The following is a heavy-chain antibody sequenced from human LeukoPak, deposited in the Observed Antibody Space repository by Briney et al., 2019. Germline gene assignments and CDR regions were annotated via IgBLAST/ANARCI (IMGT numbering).Heavy chain of an antibody. V-gene: IGHV5-51*01. J-gene: IGHJ4*02. CDR1: GYSFSNYW. CDR2: FHPGDSDT. Sequence: KPGESLKISCKVSGYSFSNYWIGWVRHMPGKGLERMGIFHPGDSDTRYSPSFQGQVTISADNSISTAYLQWGSLKASDTAMYYCARHLRYYYDSSGHGLDYWGQGTLVTVSS. D-gene: IGHD3-22*01. CDR3: ARHLRYYYDSSGHGLDY.